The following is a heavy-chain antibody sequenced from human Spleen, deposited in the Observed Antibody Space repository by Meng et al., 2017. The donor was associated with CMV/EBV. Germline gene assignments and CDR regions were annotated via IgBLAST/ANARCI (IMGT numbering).Heavy chain of an antibody. CDR1: GFTFSDYY. J-gene: IGHJ5*02. D-gene: IGHD2-2*01. V-gene: IGHV3-69-1*02. CDR2: ISSSSTI. CDR3: AKDWSRYCSSASCYRPWFDP. Sequence: GESLKISCTASGFTFSDYYMNWVRQAPGKGLEWVSSISSSSTIYYADSVKGRFTISRDNAKNSLYLQMNSLRAEDTAVYYCAKDWSRYCSSASCYRPWFDPWGQGTLVTVSS.